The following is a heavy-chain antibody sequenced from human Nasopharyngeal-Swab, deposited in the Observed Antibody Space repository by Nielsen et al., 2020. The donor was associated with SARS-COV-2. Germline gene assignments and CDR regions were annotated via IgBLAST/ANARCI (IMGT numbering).Heavy chain of an antibody. D-gene: IGHD6-19*01. CDR2: ISSSGSTI. V-gene: IGHV3-11*04. CDR1: GLTFSDYY. CDR3: ARDSLPWPVPEYFQH. J-gene: IGHJ1*01. Sequence: GESLKISCAASGLTFSDYYMSWIRQAPGKGLEWVSYISSSGSTIYYADSVKGRFTISRDNAKNSLYLQMNSLRAEDTAVYYCARDSLPWPVPEYFQHWGQGALVTVSS.